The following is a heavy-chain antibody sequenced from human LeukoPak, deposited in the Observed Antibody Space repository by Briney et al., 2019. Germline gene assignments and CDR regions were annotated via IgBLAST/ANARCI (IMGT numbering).Heavy chain of an antibody. CDR3: AGPRREAYDSSGYYWSTYYYMDV. CDR1: GGSFSGYY. Sequence: SETLSLTCAVYGGSFSGYYWSWLRQPPGKGLEWIGEINHSGSTNYNPSLKSRVTISVDTSKNQFSLKLSSVTAADTAVYYCAGPRREAYDSSGYYWSTYYYMDVWGKGTTVTVSS. V-gene: IGHV4-34*01. J-gene: IGHJ6*03. CDR2: INHSGST. D-gene: IGHD3-22*01.